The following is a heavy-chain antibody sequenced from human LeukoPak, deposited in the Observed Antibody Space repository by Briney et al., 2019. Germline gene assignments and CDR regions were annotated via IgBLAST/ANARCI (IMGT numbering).Heavy chain of an antibody. CDR2: ISGSGGST. V-gene: IGHV3-23*01. Sequence: PGGTLRLSCAASGFTFSSYGMSWVRQAPGKGLEWVSAISGSGGSTYYADSVKGRFTISRDNSKNTLYLQMNSLRAEDTAVYYCAKDLRSLMVAATLDYWGQGTLVTVSS. CDR1: GFTFSSYG. D-gene: IGHD2-15*01. J-gene: IGHJ4*02. CDR3: AKDLRSLMVAATLDY.